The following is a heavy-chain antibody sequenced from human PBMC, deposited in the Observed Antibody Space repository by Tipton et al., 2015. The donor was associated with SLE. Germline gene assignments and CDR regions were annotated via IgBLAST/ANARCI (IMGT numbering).Heavy chain of an antibody. J-gene: IGHJ2*01. D-gene: IGHD3-22*01. Sequence: SLRLSCAASGFTFSSYAMRWVRQAPGKGLEWVAVISYDGSNKYYADSVKGRFTISRDNSKNTLYLQMNSLRAEDTAVYYCARGENMIVVVEGYFDLWGRGTLVTVSS. V-gene: IGHV3-30-3*01. CDR3: ARGENMIVVVEGYFDL. CDR2: ISYDGSNK. CDR1: GFTFSSYA.